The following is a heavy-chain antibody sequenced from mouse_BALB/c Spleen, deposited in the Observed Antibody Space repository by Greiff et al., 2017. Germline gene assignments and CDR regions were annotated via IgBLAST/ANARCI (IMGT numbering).Heavy chain of an antibody. D-gene: IGHD2-14*01. V-gene: IGHV5-9-3*01. Sequence: EVQGVESGGGLVKPGGSLKLSCAASGFTFSSYAMSWVRQTPEKRLEWVATISSGGSYTYYPDSVKGRFTISRDNAKNTLYLQMSSLRSEDTAMYYCARDRYDVEGYYFDYWGQGTTLTVSS. J-gene: IGHJ2*01. CDR3: ARDRYDVEGYYFDY. CDR2: ISSGGSYT. CDR1: GFTFSSYA.